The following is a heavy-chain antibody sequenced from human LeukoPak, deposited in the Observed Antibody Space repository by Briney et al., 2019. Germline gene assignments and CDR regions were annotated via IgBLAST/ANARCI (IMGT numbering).Heavy chain of an antibody. D-gene: IGHD1-1*01. CDR2: IYPGDSDT. Sequence: PGESLKISCKGSGYRFAIYWIGWVRQVPGKGLEWMGIIYPGDSDTTYSPSFQGQVSISADKPISTAYLQWSSLKASDTAIYYRARATNWNFYMDVWGKGTTVTVSS. CDR3: ARATNWNFYMDV. V-gene: IGHV5-51*01. CDR1: GYRFAIYW. J-gene: IGHJ6*03.